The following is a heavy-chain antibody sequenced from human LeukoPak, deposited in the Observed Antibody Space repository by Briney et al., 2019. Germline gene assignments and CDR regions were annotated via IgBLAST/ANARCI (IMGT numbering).Heavy chain of an antibody. D-gene: IGHD4-11*01. V-gene: IGHV5-51*01. CDR1: GYIFTSYW. J-gene: IGHJ4*02. Sequence: GASLKISCKGSGYIFTSYWIGGGRQLPGKGVEWMGIIYPGDSDTRDSTSFQGQVTISADKSSSTAYLQWSSLKASDTAMYYCARQHDYSSTYWGQGTLVTVSS. CDR2: IYPGDSDT. CDR3: ARQHDYSSTY.